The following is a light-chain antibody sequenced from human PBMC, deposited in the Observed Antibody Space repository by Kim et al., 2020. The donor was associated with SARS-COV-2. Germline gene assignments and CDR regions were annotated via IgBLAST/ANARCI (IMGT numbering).Light chain of an antibody. CDR3: ASWDDSLNGVI. V-gene: IGLV1-44*01. J-gene: IGLJ2*01. Sequence: ELTQPPSASGTPGQRVTISCSGSSSNIGSNSVNWYQHLPGTAPKLIIYGHNQRPSGVPGRFSGSKSGTSASLAISGLQSGDEADYYCASWDDSLNGVIFGGGTQLTVL. CDR2: GHN. CDR1: SSNIGSNS.